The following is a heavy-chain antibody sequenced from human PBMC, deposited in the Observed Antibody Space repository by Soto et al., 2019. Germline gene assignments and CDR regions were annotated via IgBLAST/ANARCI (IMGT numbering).Heavy chain of an antibody. J-gene: IGHJ6*02. CDR1: GYTFTSYG. V-gene: IGHV1-18*01. CDR2: ISAYNGDT. Sequence: GASVKVSCKASGYTFTSYGIIWVRQAPGQGLEWMGWISAYNGDTNYAQKLQGRVTMTTDTSTSTAYMELRSLRSDDTAVYYCASGSIYDSSGYYYHGMDVWGQGTTVTVSS. CDR3: ASGSIYDSSGYYYHGMDV. D-gene: IGHD3-22*01.